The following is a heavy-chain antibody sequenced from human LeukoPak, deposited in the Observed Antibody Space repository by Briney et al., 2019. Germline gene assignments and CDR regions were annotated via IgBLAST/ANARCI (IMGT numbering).Heavy chain of an antibody. D-gene: IGHD2-15*01. CDR2: IYYSGST. CDR1: GGSISSSSYY. J-gene: IGHJ4*02. CDR3: ARQKEYCSGGSCFPPDY. Sequence: SETLSLTCTVSGGSISSSSYYWGWIRQPPGKGLEWIGTIYYSGSTYYNPSLKSRVTISVDTSKNQFSLNLRSVTAADTAVYYCARQKEYCSGGSCFPPDYWGQGSLVTVPS. V-gene: IGHV4-39*01.